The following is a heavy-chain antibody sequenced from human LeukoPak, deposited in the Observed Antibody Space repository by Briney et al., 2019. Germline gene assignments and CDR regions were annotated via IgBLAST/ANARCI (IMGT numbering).Heavy chain of an antibody. D-gene: IGHD3-10*01. CDR3: ARERGGWFDP. V-gene: IGHV3-21*01. CDR2: ITSSSSYI. Sequence: GGSLRLSCAASGFTFSSYSMNWVRQAPGKGLEWVSSITSSSSYIYYADSVKGRFTISRDDAKNSLYLQMNSLRAEDTAVYYCARERGGWFDPWGQGTLVTVSS. CDR1: GFTFSSYS. J-gene: IGHJ5*02.